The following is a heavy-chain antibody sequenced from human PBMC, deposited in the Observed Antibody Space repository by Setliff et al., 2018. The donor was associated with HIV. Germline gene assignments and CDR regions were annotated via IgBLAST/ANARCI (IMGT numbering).Heavy chain of an antibody. CDR3: ARQTVHTTHSLDFGSPNRDYYYGMDV. CDR1: AYSFTTFW. D-gene: IGHD1-1*01. V-gene: IGHV5-51*01. CDR2: IYPGDSDT. J-gene: IGHJ6*02. Sequence: GESLKISCKGSAYSFTTFWIAWVRQMPGKGLEWMGIIYPGDSDTTYSPSFQGQVTISVDKPISTAYLQWSSLKASDSAMYYCARQTVHTTHSLDFGSPNRDYYYGMDVWGQGTTVTVSS.